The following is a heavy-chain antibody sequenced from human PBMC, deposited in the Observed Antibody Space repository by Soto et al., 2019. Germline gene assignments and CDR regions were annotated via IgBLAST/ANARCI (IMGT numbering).Heavy chain of an antibody. CDR3: AASIFYYGMDV. V-gene: IGHV5-51*01. Sequence: PGESLKISCKGSGYNFITDWIGWVRQMPGKGPEWMGIIYPGDSDTKYNPSFQGQVTISADKSITTTYLQWSSLKASDTAIYYCAASIFYYGMDVWGQGTTVTVSS. CDR2: IYPGDSDT. J-gene: IGHJ6*02. CDR1: GYNFITDW.